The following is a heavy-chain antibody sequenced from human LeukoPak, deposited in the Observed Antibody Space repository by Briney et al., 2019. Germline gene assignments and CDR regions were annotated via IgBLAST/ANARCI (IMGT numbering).Heavy chain of an antibody. CDR1: GFIFSSYA. D-gene: IGHD5-18*01. Sequence: GGSLRPSCAASGFIFSSYALHWVRQAPGKGLEWVAVISYDANNKYYADSVKGRFTISRDNSKNTMDLQMNSLRAEDTAVYYCARAGGYSYGDLTFDIWGQGTMVRVSS. V-gene: IGHV3-30*04. CDR3: ARAGGYSYGDLTFDI. CDR2: ISYDANNK. J-gene: IGHJ3*02.